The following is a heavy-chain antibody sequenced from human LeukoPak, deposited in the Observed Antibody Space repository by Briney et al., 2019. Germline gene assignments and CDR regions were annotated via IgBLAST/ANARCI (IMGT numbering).Heavy chain of an antibody. Sequence: PSETLSLTCAVYGGSFSDYSWSWIRQPPGKGLEWIGEINHSGSTNYNPSLKSRVTISVDTSKNQFSLKLSSVTAADTAVYYCARAGWYYFDYWGQGTLVTVSS. CDR2: INHSGST. CDR1: GGSFSDYS. CDR3: ARAGWYYFDY. V-gene: IGHV4-34*01. D-gene: IGHD2-15*01. J-gene: IGHJ4*02.